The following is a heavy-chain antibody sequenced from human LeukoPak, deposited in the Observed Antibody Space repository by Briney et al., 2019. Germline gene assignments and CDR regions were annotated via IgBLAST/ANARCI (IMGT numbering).Heavy chain of an antibody. D-gene: IGHD6-19*01. Sequence: WALVKVSCKASGYSFTGYYMHWVRQAPGQGLEWMGWINPDIGGTNYAQKFQGRVTMTRDKSISTAYMELSRLTSDDTAVYYCASGYKDSSGWGRVDYWGQGTLVTVSS. CDR2: INPDIGGT. V-gene: IGHV1-2*02. J-gene: IGHJ4*02. CDR3: ASGYKDSSGWGRVDY. CDR1: GYSFTGYY.